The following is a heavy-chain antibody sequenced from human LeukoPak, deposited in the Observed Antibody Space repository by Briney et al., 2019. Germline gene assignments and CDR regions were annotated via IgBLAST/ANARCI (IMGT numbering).Heavy chain of an antibody. CDR2: IIPILGIA. CDR3: ARVGRGSKRGYDFWSGYPDWFDP. D-gene: IGHD3-3*01. CDR1: GGTFSSYT. V-gene: IGHV1-69*02. J-gene: IGHJ5*02. Sequence: GSSVKVSCKASGGTFSSYTISWVRQAPGQGLEWMGRIIPILGIANYAQKFQGRVTITADKSTSTVYMELSSLRSEDTAVYYCARVGRGSKRGYDFWSGYPDWFDPWGQGTLVTVSS.